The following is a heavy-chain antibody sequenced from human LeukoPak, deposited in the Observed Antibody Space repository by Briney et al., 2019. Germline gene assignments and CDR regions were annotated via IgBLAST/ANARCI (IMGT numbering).Heavy chain of an antibody. D-gene: IGHD3-3*01. V-gene: IGHV3-7*03. CDR1: GITFSRYW. J-gene: IGHJ6*02. CDR2: IKQDGGEK. CDR3: ARPRSPGVYYYYGMDV. Sequence: GGSLRLSCVDSGITFSRYWMSWVRQAPGKGLEWVANIKQDGGEKYYVDSVKGRFTISRDNAKNSLYLQMNSLRVEDTAVYYCARPRSPGVYYYYGMDVWGQGTTVTVSS.